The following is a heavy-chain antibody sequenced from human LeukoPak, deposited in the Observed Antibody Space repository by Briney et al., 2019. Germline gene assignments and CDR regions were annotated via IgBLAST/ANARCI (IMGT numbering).Heavy chain of an antibody. V-gene: IGHV4-39*07. CDR1: GGSISSSDYS. CDR2: ISYSGSA. J-gene: IGHJ4*02. Sequence: SETLSLTCTVSGGSISSSDYSWGWIRQPPGKGLEWIGSISYSGSAYYNPSLKSRVTISVDTSKNQFSLKLNSVTAADTAVYYCARARTGRYFDWLRRATFDYWGQGTLVTVSS. D-gene: IGHD3-9*01. CDR3: ARARTGRYFDWLRRATFDY.